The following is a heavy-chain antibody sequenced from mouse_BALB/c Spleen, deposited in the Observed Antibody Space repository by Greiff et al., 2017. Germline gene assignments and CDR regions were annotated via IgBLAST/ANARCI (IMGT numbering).Heavy chain of an antibody. CDR2: ISSGGSYT. J-gene: IGHJ4*01. CDR3: ARLRGLLCPMGY. V-gene: IGHV5-6*01. Sequence: EVQRVESGGDLVKPGGSLKLSCAASGFTFSSYGMSWVRQTPDKRLEWVATISSGGSYTYYPDSVKGRFTISRDNAKNTLYLQMSSLKSEDTAMYYCARLRGLLCPMGYWGQGTSVTVSS. CDR1: GFTFSSYG. D-gene: IGHD2-1*01.